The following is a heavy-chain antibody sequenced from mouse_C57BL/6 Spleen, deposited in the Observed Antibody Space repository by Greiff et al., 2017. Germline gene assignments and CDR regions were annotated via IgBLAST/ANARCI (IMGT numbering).Heavy chain of an antibody. D-gene: IGHD2-4*01. CDR3: ARGGYYDYDDY. CDR1: GYTFTSYW. Sequence: QVHVKQPGAELVRPGSSVKLSCKASGYTFTSYWLDWVKQRPGQGLEWIGNIYPSDSETHYNPKFKDKATLTVDKSSSTAYMQLSSLTSEDSAVYYCARGGYYDYDDYWGQGTTLTVSS. V-gene: IGHV1-61*01. J-gene: IGHJ2*01. CDR2: IYPSDSET.